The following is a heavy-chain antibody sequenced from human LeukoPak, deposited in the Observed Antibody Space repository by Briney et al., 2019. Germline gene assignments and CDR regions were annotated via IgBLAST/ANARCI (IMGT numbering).Heavy chain of an antibody. Sequence: PGGSLRLSCAASGFTFSSYDMHWVRQATGKGLEWVSAIGTAGDTYYPGSVKGRFTISRDNSKNTLYLQMNSLRAEDTAVYYCPNDLHDILTDYYKDYYYAMDVWGQGTTVTVSS. J-gene: IGHJ6*02. D-gene: IGHD3-9*01. CDR2: IGTAGDT. CDR1: GFTFSSYD. V-gene: IGHV3-13*01. CDR3: PNDLHDILTDYYKDYYYAMDV.